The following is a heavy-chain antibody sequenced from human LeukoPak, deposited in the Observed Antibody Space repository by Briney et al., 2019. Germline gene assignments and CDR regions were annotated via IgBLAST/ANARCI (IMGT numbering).Heavy chain of an antibody. CDR3: ARVGGTYFWAYYFDY. CDR1: GFTFSSYA. D-gene: IGHD1-26*01. Sequence: GGSLSLSCAASGFTFSSYAMHWVRQAPGKGLEWVAVVSYDGNNKYYADSVKGRFTISRDNSKNTVHLQMSSLITEDTAVYYCARVGGTYFWAYYFDYWGQGTLVTVSS. J-gene: IGHJ4*02. V-gene: IGHV3-30-3*01. CDR2: VSYDGNNK.